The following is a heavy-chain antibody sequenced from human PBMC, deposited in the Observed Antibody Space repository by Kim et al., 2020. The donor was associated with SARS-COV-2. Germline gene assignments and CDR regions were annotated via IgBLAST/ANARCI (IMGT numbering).Heavy chain of an antibody. CDR1: GGSISSYY. Sequence: SETLSLTCTVSGGSISSYYWSWIRQPPGKGLEWIGYIYYSGSTNYNPSLKSRVTISVDTSKNQFSLKLSSVTAADTAVYYCARQANWFDPWGQGTLVTVSS. J-gene: IGHJ5*02. CDR3: ARQANWFDP. V-gene: IGHV4-59*01. CDR2: IYYSGST.